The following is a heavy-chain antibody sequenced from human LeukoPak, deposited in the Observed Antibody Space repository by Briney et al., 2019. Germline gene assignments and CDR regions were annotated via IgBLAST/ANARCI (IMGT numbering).Heavy chain of an antibody. CDR2: INHSGST. V-gene: IGHV4-34*01. D-gene: IGHD3-22*01. CDR1: GGSFSGYY. CDR3: ASSTYYYDSSGYYSYYFDY. Sequence: SETLSLTCAVYGGSFSGYYWSWLRQPPGKGLEWIGEINHSGSTNYNPSLKSRVTISVDTSKNQFSLKLSSVTAADTAVYYCASSTYYYDSSGYYSYYFDYWGQGTLVTVSS. J-gene: IGHJ4*02.